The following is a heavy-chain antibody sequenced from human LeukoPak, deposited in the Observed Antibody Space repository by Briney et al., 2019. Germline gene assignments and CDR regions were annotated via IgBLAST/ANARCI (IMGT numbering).Heavy chain of an antibody. D-gene: IGHD4-23*01. CDR2: ISNTGCST. CDR3: AKVRYGGKSGFDY. CDR1: GFIFRIYA. J-gene: IGHJ4*02. V-gene: IGHV3-23*01. Sequence: PGGSLTLSCAASGFIFRIYAMSWLRQAPGKGLEGVSVISNTGCSTFYADSVKGRLTISRDNSENTLYLQMNSLRAEDTAVYYCAKVRYGGKSGFDYWGQGTLVTVSS.